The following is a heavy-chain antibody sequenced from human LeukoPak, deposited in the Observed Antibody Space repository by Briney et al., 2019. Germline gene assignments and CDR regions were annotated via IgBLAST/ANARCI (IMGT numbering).Heavy chain of an antibody. V-gene: IGHV3-48*04. Sequence: GGSLRLSCAASGFTFTTYSMNWVRQTPGKGLEWVSYISGSSSAIHYADSVKGRFTISRDNANNSLYLQMNSLRAEDTAVYYCARGCGSLSLGYWGQGTLVAVSS. D-gene: IGHD1-26*01. CDR3: ARGCGSLSLGY. J-gene: IGHJ4*02. CDR1: GFTFTTYS. CDR2: ISGSSSAI.